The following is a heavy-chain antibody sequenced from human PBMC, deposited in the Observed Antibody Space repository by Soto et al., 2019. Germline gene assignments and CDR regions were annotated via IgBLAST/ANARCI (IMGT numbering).Heavy chain of an antibody. D-gene: IGHD4-17*01. CDR1: GYSFTSFG. J-gene: IGHJ4*02. CDR2: LSPNSGAT. V-gene: IGHV1-18*01. Sequence: QVQLVQSEGEVKQPGASVKLSCKASGYSFTSFGISWVRQAPGKGLERRGWLSPNSGATRYAQNLQDRVTMTTETSTTTAYLELRSLASDDTALYYCVREKCTNYGPQNFFDFCSLGALVTVSS. CDR3: VREKCTNYGPQNFFDF.